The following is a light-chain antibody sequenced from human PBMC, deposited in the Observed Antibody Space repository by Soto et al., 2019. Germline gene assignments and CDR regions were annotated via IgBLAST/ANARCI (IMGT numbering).Light chain of an antibody. V-gene: IGKV3-20*01. CDR1: HNISSSY. J-gene: IGKJ2*01. Sequence: EIVLTQSPGTLSLSPGAGGSLSCRASHNISSSYVAWYQQEPGGAPRLLMHGTSNRAVGIPDRFSGSGSGTEFTLTISRLETEYFAVYYSQQYIRSPYTFGQGTRLEIK. CDR3: QQYIRSPYT. CDR2: GTS.